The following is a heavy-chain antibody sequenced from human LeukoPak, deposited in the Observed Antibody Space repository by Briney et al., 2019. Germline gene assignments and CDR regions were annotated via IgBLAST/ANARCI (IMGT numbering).Heavy chain of an antibody. V-gene: IGHV3-43*02. Sequence: PGGSLRPSCAASGFTFDDYAMHWVRQAPGKGLEWVSLISGDGGSTYYADSVKGRFTISRDNSKNSLYLQMNSLRTEDTALYYCAKDIRPGGWLAPFDYWGQGTLVTVSS. CDR1: GFTFDDYA. J-gene: IGHJ4*02. CDR3: AKDIRPGGWLAPFDY. CDR2: ISGDGGST. D-gene: IGHD6-19*01.